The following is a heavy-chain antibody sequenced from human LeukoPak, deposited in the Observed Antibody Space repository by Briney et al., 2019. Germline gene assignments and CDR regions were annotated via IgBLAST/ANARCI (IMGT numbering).Heavy chain of an antibody. D-gene: IGHD3-3*01. CDR3: AREGVATADY. V-gene: IGHV3-74*01. CDR2: INSDGSST. CDR1: GFTFSSYW. J-gene: IGHJ4*02. Sequence: PGGSLRLSCAASGFTFSSYWMHWVRQAPGKGLVWVSYINSDGSSTTYADSVKGRFTISRDNARNTLYLQMSSLRADDTAVYYCAREGVATADYWGQETLVTVSS.